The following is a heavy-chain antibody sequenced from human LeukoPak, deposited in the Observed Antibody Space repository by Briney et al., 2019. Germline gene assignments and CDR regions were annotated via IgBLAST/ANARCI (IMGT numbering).Heavy chain of an antibody. Sequence: SETLSLTCTVSGGSISSSSYYWGWIRQPPGKGLEWIGSIYYSGSTYYNPSLKSRVTISVDTSKNQFSLKLSSVTAADTAVYYCARDPPERYCSSTSCYKGVGWFDPWGQGTLVTVSS. CDR2: IYYSGST. J-gene: IGHJ5*02. CDR1: GGSISSSSYY. CDR3: ARDPPERYCSSTSCYKGVGWFDP. V-gene: IGHV4-39*07. D-gene: IGHD2-2*02.